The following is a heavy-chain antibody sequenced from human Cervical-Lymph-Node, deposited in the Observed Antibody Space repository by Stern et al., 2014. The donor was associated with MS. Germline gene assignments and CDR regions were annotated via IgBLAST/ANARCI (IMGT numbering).Heavy chain of an antibody. Sequence: EVQLVESGGGLVQPGESLRLSCAVSGFTFSNYWMTWVRQAPGQGLEWVASIKTDVREKSYVASVKGRFTISRDNAKNSLYLQMNSLRAEDTAVYYCARAVRELGTWGQGTLVTVSS. CDR3: ARAVRELGT. V-gene: IGHV3-7*01. CDR2: IKTDVREK. CDR1: GFTFSNYW. D-gene: IGHD1-7*01. J-gene: IGHJ5*02.